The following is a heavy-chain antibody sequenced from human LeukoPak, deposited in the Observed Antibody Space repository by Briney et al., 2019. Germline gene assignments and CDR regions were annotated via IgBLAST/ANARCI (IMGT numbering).Heavy chain of an antibody. D-gene: IGHD4-11*01. V-gene: IGHV4-34*01. CDR1: GGSFSGYY. J-gene: IGHJ4*02. Sequence: SETLSLTCAVYGGSFSGYYWSWLRQPPGKGLEWIGEINHSGSTNYNPSLKSRVTISVDTSKNQFSLRLSSVTAADTAIYYCARGRETYSFPVDYWGQGTLVTVSS. CDR2: INHSGST. CDR3: ARGRETYSFPVDY.